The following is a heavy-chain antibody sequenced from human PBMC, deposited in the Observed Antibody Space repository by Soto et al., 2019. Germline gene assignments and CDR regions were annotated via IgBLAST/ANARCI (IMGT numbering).Heavy chain of an antibody. CDR1: GYAFTTYG. V-gene: IGHV1-18*01. J-gene: IGHJ4*02. D-gene: IGHD1-1*01. CDR3: ARGRYGDY. CDR2: ISAHNGNT. Sequence: QVQLVQSGAEVKKPGASVKVSCQGSGYAFTTYGITWVRQAPGQGLEWMGWISAHNGNTNYAQKLQGRVTVTRDTSTSTAYMELRSLRYDDTAAYYCARGRYGDYWGQGALVTVSS.